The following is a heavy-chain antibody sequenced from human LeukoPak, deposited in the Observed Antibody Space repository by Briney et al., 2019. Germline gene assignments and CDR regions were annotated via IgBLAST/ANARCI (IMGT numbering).Heavy chain of an antibody. CDR1: GYTFTSYD. Sequence: ASVKVSCKASGYTFTSYDINWVRQATGQGLEWMGWMNPNSGNTGYAQKVQGRVTITRNTSISTAYMELSSLRSEDTAVYYCAREEYGSSGYYYWGQGTLVTVSS. J-gene: IGHJ4*02. D-gene: IGHD3-22*01. CDR2: MNPNSGNT. CDR3: AREEYGSSGYYY. V-gene: IGHV1-8*03.